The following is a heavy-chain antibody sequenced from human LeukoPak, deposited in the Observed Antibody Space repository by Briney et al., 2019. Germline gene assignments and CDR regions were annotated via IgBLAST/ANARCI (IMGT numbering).Heavy chain of an antibody. CDR3: ARVNSFGATVSLYYYYYYYMDV. J-gene: IGHJ6*03. D-gene: IGHD4-17*01. CDR2: IYTSGST. Sequence: SEPLSLTCTVSGGSISSYYWSWIRQPAGKGLEWIGHIYTSGSTNYNPSLKSRVTIPLDTSKNQFSLKLSSVTAADTAVYYCARVNSFGATVSLYYYYYYYMDVWGKGTTVTVSS. CDR1: GGSISSYY. V-gene: IGHV4-4*07.